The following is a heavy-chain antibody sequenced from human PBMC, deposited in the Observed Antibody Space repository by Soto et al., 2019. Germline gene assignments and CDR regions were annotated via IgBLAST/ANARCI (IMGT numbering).Heavy chain of an antibody. Sequence: ASVKVSCKASGYTYISYSMHWVRQAPGQRLEWMGWINVGNGNTKYSQNFQGRVTINQDTSASTAYMELSSLTSEDTAVYYCAREKWPRAPVVNWGQGTPVTVSS. D-gene: IGHD5-12*01. V-gene: IGHV1-3*01. CDR3: AREKWPRAPVVN. CDR2: INVGNGNT. J-gene: IGHJ4*02. CDR1: GYTYISYS.